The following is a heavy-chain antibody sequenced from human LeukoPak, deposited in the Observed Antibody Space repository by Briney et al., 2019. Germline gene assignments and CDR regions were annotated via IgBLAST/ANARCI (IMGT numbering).Heavy chain of an antibody. CDR3: ARDRCSGGSCPVDYYGMDV. J-gene: IGHJ6*02. CDR2: IYSGGST. Sequence: GGSLRLSCAASGFTFSSYWMHWVRQAPGKGLEWVSVIYSGGSTYYADSVKGRFTISRDNSKNTLYLQMNSLRAEDTAVYYCARDRCSGGSCPVDYYGMDVWGQGTTVTVSS. D-gene: IGHD2-15*01. CDR1: GFTFSSYW. V-gene: IGHV3-53*01.